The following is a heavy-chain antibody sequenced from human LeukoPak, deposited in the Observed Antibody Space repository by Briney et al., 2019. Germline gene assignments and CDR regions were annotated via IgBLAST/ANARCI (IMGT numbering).Heavy chain of an antibody. V-gene: IGHV3-11*01. CDR2: ISSSGSTI. CDR1: GFTFSDYY. CDR3: ARGLLAVAGNWFDP. J-gene: IGHJ5*02. D-gene: IGHD6-19*01. Sequence: GGPLRLSCAASGFTFSDYYMSWIRQAPGKGLEWVSYISSSGSTIYYADSVKGRFTISRDNAKNSLYLQMNSLRAEDTAVYYCARGLLAVAGNWFDPWGQGTLVTVSS.